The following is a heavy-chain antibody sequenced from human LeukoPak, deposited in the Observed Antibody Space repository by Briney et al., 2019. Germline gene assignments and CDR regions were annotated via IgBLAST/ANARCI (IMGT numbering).Heavy chain of an antibody. J-gene: IGHJ4*02. CDR3: ARINGAGYGIDY. CDR1: GYTFSRDS. Sequence: GGSLRLSRAASGYTFSRDSMHWVRQAPGKGLEWVAVIWYDGSNKFYADSVKGRFTISRDDSKSTLYLQMNSLRADDTAVYYCARINGAGYGIDYWGQGTLVTVSS. V-gene: IGHV3-33*01. D-gene: IGHD2-8*01. CDR2: IWYDGSNK.